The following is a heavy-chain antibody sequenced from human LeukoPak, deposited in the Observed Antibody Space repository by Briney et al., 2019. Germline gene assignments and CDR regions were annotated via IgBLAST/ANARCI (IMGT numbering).Heavy chain of an antibody. Sequence: PSETLSLTCTVSGGSISSGGYSWSWIRQHPGKGLEWIGYIYYSGSTNYNPSLKSRVTISVDTSKNQFSLKLSSVTAADTAVYYCARQSGSGYFDYWGQGTLVTVSS. CDR3: ARQSGSGYFDY. D-gene: IGHD3-10*01. V-gene: IGHV4-61*08. J-gene: IGHJ4*02. CDR2: IYYSGST. CDR1: GGSISSGGYS.